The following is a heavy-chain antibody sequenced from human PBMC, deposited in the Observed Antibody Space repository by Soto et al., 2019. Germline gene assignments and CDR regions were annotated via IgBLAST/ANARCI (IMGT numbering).Heavy chain of an antibody. Sequence: SETLSLTGAVYGGSFSGYYWSWIRQPPGKGLEWIGEINHGGSTNYNPSLKSRVTISVDTSKNQSSLKLSSVTAADTAVYYCARGKSVLPIWFGDLEYFQHWGQGTLVTVS. CDR3: ARGKSVLPIWFGDLEYFQH. CDR1: GGSFSGYY. V-gene: IGHV4-34*01. D-gene: IGHD3-10*01. CDR2: INHGGST. J-gene: IGHJ1*01.